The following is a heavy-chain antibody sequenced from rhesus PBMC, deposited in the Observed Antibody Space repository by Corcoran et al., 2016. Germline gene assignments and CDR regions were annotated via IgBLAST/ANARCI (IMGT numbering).Heavy chain of an antibody. V-gene: IGHV4-80*01. Sequence: QVQLQESGPGLVKPSETLSLTCAVSGGSFSSYWGSWIRPPPGKGLEWIGEINGNSGSTNYNPSRKRRVTISKDASKNQFSLKLSSVTAADTAVYYCARYYGRGYIDYWGQGVLVTVSS. D-gene: IGHD2-39*01. CDR2: INGNSGST. CDR3: ARYYGRGYIDY. J-gene: IGHJ4*01. CDR1: GGSFSSYW.